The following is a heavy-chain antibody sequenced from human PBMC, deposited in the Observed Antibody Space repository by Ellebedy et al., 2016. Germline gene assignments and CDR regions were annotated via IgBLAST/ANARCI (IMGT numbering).Heavy chain of an antibody. CDR3: AKVRSSEFYNKYDMDV. V-gene: IGHV3-30*18. D-gene: IGHD3-10*01. J-gene: IGHJ6*02. Sequence: GGSLRLSXAASGFTFSRYAIQWVRQAPGKGLEWVSLISDDGNDKFYTDSVKGRFTISRDNSKIRVYLQMNSLRLEDTAVYYCAKVRSSEFYNKYDMDVWGQGTTVTVSS. CDR1: GFTFSRYA. CDR2: ISDDGNDK.